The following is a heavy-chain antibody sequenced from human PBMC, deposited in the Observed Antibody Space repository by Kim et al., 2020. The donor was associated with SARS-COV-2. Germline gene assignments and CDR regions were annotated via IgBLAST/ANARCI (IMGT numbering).Heavy chain of an antibody. V-gene: IGHV4-34*01. J-gene: IGHJ5*02. CDR2: INHSGST. CDR1: GGSFSGYY. CDR3: ARDPSSSWYRRGAGWFDP. Sequence: SETLSLTCAVYGGSFSGYYWSWIRQPPGKGLEWIGEINHSGSTNYNPSLKSRVTISVDTSKNQFSLKLSSVTAADTAVYYCARDPSSSWYRRGAGWFDPWGQGTLVTVSS. D-gene: IGHD6-13*01.